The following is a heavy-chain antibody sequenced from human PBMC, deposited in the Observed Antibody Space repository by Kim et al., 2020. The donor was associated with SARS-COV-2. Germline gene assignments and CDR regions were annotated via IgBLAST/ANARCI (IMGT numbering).Heavy chain of an antibody. V-gene: IGHV3-21*01. D-gene: IGHD1-26*01. CDR3: VLGRELLITDALDI. J-gene: IGHJ3*02. Sequence: ADAVKGRFTISRDNAKNSLYLQMNSLGAEDTAVYYCVLGRELLITDALDIWGQGTMVTVSS.